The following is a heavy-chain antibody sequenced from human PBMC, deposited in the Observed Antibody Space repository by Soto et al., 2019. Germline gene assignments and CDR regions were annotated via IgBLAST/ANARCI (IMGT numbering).Heavy chain of an antibody. D-gene: IGHD2-2*01. CDR2: ISYDGSNK. CDR3: AKDSSSEYYFDY. J-gene: IGHJ4*02. CDR1: GFTFSSYG. V-gene: IGHV3-30*18. Sequence: GGSLRLSCAASGFTFSSYGMHWVRQAPGKGLEWVAVISYDGSNKYYADSVKGRFTISRDNSKNTLYLQMNSLRAEDTAAYYCAKDSSSEYYFDYWGQGTLVTVSS.